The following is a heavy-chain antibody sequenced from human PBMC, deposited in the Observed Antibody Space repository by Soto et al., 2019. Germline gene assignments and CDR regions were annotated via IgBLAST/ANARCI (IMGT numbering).Heavy chain of an antibody. V-gene: IGHV3-30*18. Sequence: QVQLVESGGGVVQPGRSLRLSCAASGFTFSSYGMHWVRQAPGKGLEWVAVISYDGSNKYYADSVKGRFTISRDNSKNARYLKMNSLRAEDTAVYYCAKDGSSSWYLYYYYMDVWGKGTTVTVSS. J-gene: IGHJ6*03. CDR1: GFTFSSYG. CDR3: AKDGSSSWYLYYYYMDV. D-gene: IGHD6-13*01. CDR2: ISYDGSNK.